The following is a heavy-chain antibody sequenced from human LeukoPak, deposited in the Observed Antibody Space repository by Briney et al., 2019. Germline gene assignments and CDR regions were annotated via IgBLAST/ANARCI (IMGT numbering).Heavy chain of an antibody. CDR1: GGAFSGSY. CDR3: ARVYSSGWYDLYFDY. D-gene: IGHD6-19*01. Sequence: SETLSPTCAVHGGAFSGSYWSWIRQRPGKGRRWIGEINHSRSTNYNPSLKSPVAVSVDTSKNQFSLKLSSVSAADTAVYYCARVYSSGWYDLYFDYWGQGTLVTVSS. V-gene: IGHV4-34*01. J-gene: IGHJ4*02. CDR2: INHSRST.